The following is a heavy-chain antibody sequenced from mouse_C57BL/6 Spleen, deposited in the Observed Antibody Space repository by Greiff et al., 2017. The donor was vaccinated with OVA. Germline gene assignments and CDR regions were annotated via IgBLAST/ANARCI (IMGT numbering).Heavy chain of an antibody. J-gene: IGHJ4*01. CDR2: FYPGSGSI. CDR1: GYTFTEYT. CDR3: ARHEGFGNSPYYAMDY. V-gene: IGHV1-62-2*01. D-gene: IGHD2-1*01. Sequence: VKVVESGAELVKPGASVKLSCKASGYTFTEYTIHWVKQRSGQGLEWIGWFYPGSGSIKYNEKFKDKATLTADKSSSTVYMELSRLTSEDSAVYFCARHEGFGNSPYYAMDYWGQGTSVTVSS.